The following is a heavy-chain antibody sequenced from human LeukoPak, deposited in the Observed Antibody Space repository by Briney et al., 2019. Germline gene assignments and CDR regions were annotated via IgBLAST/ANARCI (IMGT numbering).Heavy chain of an antibody. CDR3: ARDGYCSSTSCLMLRS. Sequence: ASVKVSCKASGYTFTSYDINWVRQATGQGLEWMGWMNPNSGNTGYAQKFQGRVTMTRNTSISTAYMELSSLRSEDTAVYYCARDGYCSSTSCLMLRSWGQGTLVTVSS. D-gene: IGHD2-2*01. CDR1: GYTFTSYD. V-gene: IGHV1-8*01. CDR2: MNPNSGNT. J-gene: IGHJ4*02.